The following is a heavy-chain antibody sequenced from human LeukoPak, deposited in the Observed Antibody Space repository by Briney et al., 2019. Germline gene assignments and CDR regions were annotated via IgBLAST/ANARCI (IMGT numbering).Heavy chain of an antibody. V-gene: IGHV1-2*02. J-gene: IGHJ4*02. D-gene: IGHD6-19*01. Sequence: ASVKVSCKASGYTFTGYYMHWVRQAPGQGLEWMRWINPNSGGTNYAQKFQGRVTMTRDTSISTAYMELSRPRSDDTAVYYCARDPLAGRIGYSSGWYVFNYFDYWGQGTLVTVSS. CDR3: ARDPLAGRIGYSSGWYVFNYFDY. CDR1: GYTFTGYY. CDR2: INPNSGGT.